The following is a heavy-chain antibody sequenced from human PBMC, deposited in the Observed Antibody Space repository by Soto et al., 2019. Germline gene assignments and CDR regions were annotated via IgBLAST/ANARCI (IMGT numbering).Heavy chain of an antibody. CDR3: ARHRKYYDTSGYQQRYFDY. Sequence: SQPQRLRWSVAGGSIRGSRCYWGWIRQPPGKGLEWLGTIYYSGTTSYNPSLKSRVIISVDTSNNQLFLKLRSVTAADTAVYYCARHRKYYDTSGYQQRYFDYWGQGTQVTVSS. D-gene: IGHD3-22*01. CDR2: IYYSGTT. J-gene: IGHJ4*02. V-gene: IGHV4-39*01. CDR1: GGSIRGSRCY.